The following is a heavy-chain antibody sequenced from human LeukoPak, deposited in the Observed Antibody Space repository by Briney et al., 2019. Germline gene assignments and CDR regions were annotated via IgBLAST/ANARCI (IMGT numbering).Heavy chain of an antibody. V-gene: IGHV4-39*01. CDR2: IYYSGST. D-gene: IGHD2-2*01. J-gene: IGHJ3*02. CDR3: ARHGISLGYCSSTSCPTPDAFDI. CDR1: GGSFSGYY. Sequence: SETLSLTCAVYGGSFSGYYWGWIRQPPGKGLEWIGSIYYSGSTYYNPSLKSRVTISVDTSKNQFSLKLSSVTAADTAVYYCARHGISLGYCSSTSCPTPDAFDIWGQGTMVTVSS.